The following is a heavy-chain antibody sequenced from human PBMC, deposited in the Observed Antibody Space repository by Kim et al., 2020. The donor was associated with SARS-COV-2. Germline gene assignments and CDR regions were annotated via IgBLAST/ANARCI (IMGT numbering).Heavy chain of an antibody. D-gene: IGHD3-16*01. CDR1: GFTFSAYD. J-gene: IGHJ3*02. V-gene: IGHV3-48*02. CDR3: VRDRMGGAFDM. Sequence: GGSLRLSCATSGFTFSAYDMNWVRQAPGKGLEWLSFITKSSTTIYYADSVEGRFTISRDNAKNSLFLQMNSLRDEDTALYYCVRDRMGGAFDMWGQGTMVPGSS. CDR2: ITKSSTTI.